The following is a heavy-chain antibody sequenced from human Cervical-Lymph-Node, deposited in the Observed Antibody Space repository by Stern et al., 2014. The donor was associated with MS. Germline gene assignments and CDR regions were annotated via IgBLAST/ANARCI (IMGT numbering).Heavy chain of an antibody. CDR1: GGTFSSYA. D-gene: IGHD3-22*01. V-gene: IGHV1-69*01. Sequence: VQLVESGAEVKKPGSSVKVSCKASGGTFSSYAINWVRQAPGQGLEWMGGIIPVFGTANYAQKFQGRVTITADESTSTAYMELSSLRSEDTAVYYCARNSYYFDSSGSWGQGTLVTVSS. J-gene: IGHJ5*02. CDR3: ARNSYYFDSSGS. CDR2: IIPVFGTA.